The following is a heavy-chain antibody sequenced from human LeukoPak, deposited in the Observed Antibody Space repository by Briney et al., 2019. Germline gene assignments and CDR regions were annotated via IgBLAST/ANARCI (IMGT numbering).Heavy chain of an antibody. CDR1: GYTFTGYY. J-gene: IGHJ3*02. V-gene: IGHV1-2*02. D-gene: IGHD3-22*01. CDR2: INPNSGGT. Sequence: ASVKVSCKASGYTFTGYYIHWVRQAPGQGLEWMGWINPNSGGTNYVQKFQARVTMTRDTSINTAYMELSRLKSDDTAVYYCARYYYDRSGYFPFDIWGQGTMVTVSS. CDR3: ARYYYDRSGYFPFDI.